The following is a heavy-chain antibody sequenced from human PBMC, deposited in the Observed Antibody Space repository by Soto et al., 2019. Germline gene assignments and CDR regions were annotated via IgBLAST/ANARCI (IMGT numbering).Heavy chain of an antibody. CDR2: ISYDGSNK. D-gene: IGHD2-15*01. Sequence: GSLRLSCAASGFTFSSYDMHWVRQAPGKGLEWVAVISYDGSNKHYADSVKGRFTISRDNSKNTLYLQMNSLRAEDTAVYYCAREYGIGGATFDIWGQGTMVTVSS. J-gene: IGHJ3*02. CDR3: AREYGIGGATFDI. V-gene: IGHV3-30-3*01. CDR1: GFTFSSYD.